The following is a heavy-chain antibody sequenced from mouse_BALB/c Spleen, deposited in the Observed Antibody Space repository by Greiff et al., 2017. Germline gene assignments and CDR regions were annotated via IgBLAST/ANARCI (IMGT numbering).Heavy chain of an antibody. CDR1: GFTFSSFG. CDR3: ARGTVVDFDY. D-gene: IGHD1-1*01. CDR2: ISSGSSTI. J-gene: IGHJ2*01. V-gene: IGHV5-17*02. Sequence: EVKVVESGGGLVQPGGSRKLSCAASGFTFSSFGMHWVRQAPEKGLEWVAYISSGSSTIYYADTVKGRFTISRDNPKNTLFLQMTSLRSEDTAMYYCARGTVVDFDYWGQGTTLTVSS.